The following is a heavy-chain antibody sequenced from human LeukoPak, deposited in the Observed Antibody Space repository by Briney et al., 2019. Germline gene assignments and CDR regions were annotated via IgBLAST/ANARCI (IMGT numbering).Heavy chain of an antibody. V-gene: IGHV1-69*13. CDR1: GGTFSSYA. J-gene: IGHJ4*02. D-gene: IGHD4/OR15-4a*01. CDR2: IIPISGTA. Sequence: SVKVSCKASGGTFSSYANSWVRQAPGQGLEWMGGIIPISGTANYAQKFQGRVSITADESTSTAYMELSSLRSEDTAVYYCAKALYGGNDYWGQGTLVTVSS. CDR3: AKALYGGNDY.